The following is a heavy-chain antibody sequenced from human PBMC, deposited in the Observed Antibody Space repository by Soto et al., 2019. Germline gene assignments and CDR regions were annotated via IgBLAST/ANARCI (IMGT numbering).Heavy chain of an antibody. Sequence: SETLSLTCTVSGGSISSGGYYRSWIRQHPGKGLEWIGYIYYSGSTYYNPSLKSRVTISVDTSKNQFSLKLSSVTAADTAVYYCARGEYSGYDYLRPYYYYMDVWGKGTTVTVSS. CDR1: GGSISSGGYY. D-gene: IGHD5-12*01. V-gene: IGHV4-31*03. CDR2: IYYSGST. CDR3: ARGEYSGYDYLRPYYYYMDV. J-gene: IGHJ6*03.